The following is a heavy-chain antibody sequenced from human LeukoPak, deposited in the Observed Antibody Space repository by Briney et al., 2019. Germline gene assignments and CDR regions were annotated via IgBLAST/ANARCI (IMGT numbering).Heavy chain of an antibody. D-gene: IGHD2-15*01. CDR3: ARAPVTSCRGAFCYPFDY. V-gene: IGHV3-23*01. J-gene: IGHJ4*02. CDR1: GITFSSYG. CDR2: ISSTGGTT. Sequence: PGGSLRLSCAASGITFSSYGMSWVRQAPGKGLEWVSSISSTGGTTYYADSVKGRFTISRDNSKNTLYLQMNRLRVEDAAVYYCARAPVTSCRGAFCYPFDYWGQGTLVTVSS.